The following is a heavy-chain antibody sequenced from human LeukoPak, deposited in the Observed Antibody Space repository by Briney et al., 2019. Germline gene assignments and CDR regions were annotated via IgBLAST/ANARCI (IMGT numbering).Heavy chain of an antibody. V-gene: IGHV4-38-2*02. D-gene: IGHD6-19*01. CDR1: GYSISTGYY. CDR2: IYHSGST. J-gene: IGHJ2*01. Sequence: SETLSLTCTVSGYSISTGYYWGWIRQPPGKGLEWIGTIYHSGSTYYNPSLKSRFTISIDTSKNQFSLKLSSVTAADTAVYYCARRLYSSGWIQKDWYFDLWGRGTLVTVSS. CDR3: ARRLYSSGWIQKDWYFDL.